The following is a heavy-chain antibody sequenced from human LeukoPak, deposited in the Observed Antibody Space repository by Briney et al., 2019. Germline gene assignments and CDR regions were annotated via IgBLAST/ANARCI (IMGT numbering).Heavy chain of an antibody. J-gene: IGHJ4*02. CDR2: IHSGGNT. CDR1: GFTVRSNY. CDR3: AKVASDSSGWYHFDY. Sequence: PGGSLRLSCAASGFTVRSNYMGWVRQAPGKGLEWVSIIHSGGNTNYADSVKGRFTISRDNSRNPLYLQMNSLRAEDTAVYYCAKVASDSSGWYHFDYWGQGTLVNVCS. D-gene: IGHD6-19*01. V-gene: IGHV3-53*01.